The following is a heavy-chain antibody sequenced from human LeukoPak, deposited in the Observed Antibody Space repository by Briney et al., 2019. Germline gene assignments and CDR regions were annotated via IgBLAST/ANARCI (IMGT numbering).Heavy chain of an antibody. CDR2: IHYSGST. D-gene: IGHD6-19*01. J-gene: IGHJ4*02. CDR1: GGSISSYY. CDR3: ARDSSGWNYSDY. Sequence: SETLSLTCTVSGGSISSYYWNWIRQPPGKGLEWIGYIHYSGSTNYNPSLKSRVTIAVDTSKNQFSLKLTSVTAADTAVYYCARDSSGWNYSDYWGQGTLVTVSS. V-gene: IGHV4-59*12.